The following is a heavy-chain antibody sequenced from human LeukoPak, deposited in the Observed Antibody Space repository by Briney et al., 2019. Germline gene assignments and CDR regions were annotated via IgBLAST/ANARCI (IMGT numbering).Heavy chain of an antibody. CDR3: AREAYDYVWGSYRRLGY. J-gene: IGHJ4*02. V-gene: IGHV1-2*02. D-gene: IGHD3-16*02. Sequence: NPNSVGTNYSQKFQGRVTMTRDTSISTAYMELSRLRSDDTAVYYCAREAYDYVWGSYRRLGYWGQGTLVTVSS. CDR2: NPNSVGT.